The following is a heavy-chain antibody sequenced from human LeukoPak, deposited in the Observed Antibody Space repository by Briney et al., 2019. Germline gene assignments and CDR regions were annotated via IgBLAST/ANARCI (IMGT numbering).Heavy chain of an antibody. CDR2: ISSSSSYI. Sequence: GGSLRLSCAASGFTFSSYSMNWVRQAPGKGLEWVSSISSSSSYIYYADSVKGRFTISRDDAKNSLYLQMNSLRAEDTAVYYCARAYRSGENDAFDIWGQGTMVTVSS. D-gene: IGHD2-15*01. J-gene: IGHJ3*02. V-gene: IGHV3-21*01. CDR1: GFTFSSYS. CDR3: ARAYRSGENDAFDI.